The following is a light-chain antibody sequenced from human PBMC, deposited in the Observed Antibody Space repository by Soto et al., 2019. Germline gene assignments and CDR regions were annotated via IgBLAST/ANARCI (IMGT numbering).Light chain of an antibody. CDR2: GAS. Sequence: EIVWTQSPGTLSLSPGERATLSCRASQSVSNNFLAWYRQKPGQAPRLLIYGASFRATGIPDRFSGSGSGTDFTLTISRLEPEDFAVYYCQQYGSSPRTFGQGTKVELK. J-gene: IGKJ1*01. V-gene: IGKV3-20*01. CDR3: QQYGSSPRT. CDR1: QSVSNNF.